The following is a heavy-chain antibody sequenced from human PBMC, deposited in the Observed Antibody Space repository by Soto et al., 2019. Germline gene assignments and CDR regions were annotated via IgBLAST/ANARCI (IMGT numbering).Heavy chain of an antibody. CDR1: GFTFSSYG. J-gene: IGHJ4*02. Sequence: GGSLRLSCAASGFTFSSYGMHWVRQAPGKGLEWVAVISYDGSNKYYADSVKGRFTISRDNSKNTLYLQMNSLRAEDTAVYYCAKDSPYFDYWGQGTLVTVSS. CDR2: ISYDGSNK. CDR3: AKDSPYFDY. V-gene: IGHV3-30*18.